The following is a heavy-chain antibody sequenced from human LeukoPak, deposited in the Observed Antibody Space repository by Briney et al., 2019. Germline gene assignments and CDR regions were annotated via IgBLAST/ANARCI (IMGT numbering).Heavy chain of an antibody. Sequence: PGESLRLSCETSGFTLKNYWMSWLRRAPGKGLEWVSRSKYDGSTAMYAESVKGRSTISRDNARGTLYLQMNSLRVDDTAVYYCAKSDWFDPCGRGILVTVSS. CDR3: AKSDWFDP. J-gene: IGHJ5*02. V-gene: IGHV3-74*03. CDR2: SKYDGSTA. CDR1: GFTLKNYW.